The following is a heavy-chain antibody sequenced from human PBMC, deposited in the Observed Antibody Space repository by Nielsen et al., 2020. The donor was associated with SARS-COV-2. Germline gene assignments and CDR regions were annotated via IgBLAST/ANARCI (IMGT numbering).Heavy chain of an antibody. CDR2: ISYDGSNK. CDR3: AKETRGSSSWNGFADYYYYMDV. D-gene: IGHD6-13*01. J-gene: IGHJ6*03. CDR1: GFTFSSYG. Sequence: GGSLRLSCAASGFTFSSYGMHWVRQAPGKGLEWVAVISYDGSNKYYADSVKGRFTISRDNSKNTLYLQMNSLRAEDTAVYYCAKETRGSSSWNGFADYYYYMDVWGKGTTVTVSS. V-gene: IGHV3-30*18.